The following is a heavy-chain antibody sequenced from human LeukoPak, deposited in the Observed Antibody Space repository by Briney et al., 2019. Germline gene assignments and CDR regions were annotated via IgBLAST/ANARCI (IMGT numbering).Heavy chain of an antibody. CDR3: ARAMESVSYYPYDY. Sequence: SETLSLTCTVSGGSISSYYWSWIRQPPGKGLEWIGYIYYSGSTNYNPSLKSRVTISVDTSKNQFSLKLSSVTAADTAVYYCARAMESVSYYPYDYWGQGTLVTVSS. CDR1: GGSISSYY. V-gene: IGHV4-59*01. D-gene: IGHD1-26*01. CDR2: IYYSGST. J-gene: IGHJ4*02.